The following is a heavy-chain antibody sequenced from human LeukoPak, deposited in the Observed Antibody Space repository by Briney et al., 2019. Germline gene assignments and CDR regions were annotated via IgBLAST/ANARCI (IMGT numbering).Heavy chain of an antibody. Sequence: SETLSLTCTVSGGSISSYYWSWIRQPPGKGLEWIGYIYYTGSTNYNPSLKSRVTISIDTSKNQFSLKLITMTAADTAIYYCARQNSGYDWAPYWGQGTLVTVSS. CDR1: GGSISSYY. CDR2: IYYTGST. J-gene: IGHJ4*02. V-gene: IGHV4-59*01. D-gene: IGHD5-12*01. CDR3: ARQNSGYDWAPY.